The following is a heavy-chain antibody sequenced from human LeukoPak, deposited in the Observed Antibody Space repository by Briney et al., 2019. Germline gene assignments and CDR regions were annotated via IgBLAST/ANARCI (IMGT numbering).Heavy chain of an antibody. CDR1: GYTFTGYY. J-gene: IGHJ5*02. Sequence: GSVKVSCKASGYTFTGYYMHWVRQAPGQGLEWMGWINPNSGGTNYAQKFQGRVTMTRDTSISTAYMELSRLRCDDTAVYYCARSITIFGVADNWFDHWGQGTLVTVSS. CDR2: INPNSGGT. D-gene: IGHD3-3*01. CDR3: ARSITIFGVADNWFDH. V-gene: IGHV1-2*02.